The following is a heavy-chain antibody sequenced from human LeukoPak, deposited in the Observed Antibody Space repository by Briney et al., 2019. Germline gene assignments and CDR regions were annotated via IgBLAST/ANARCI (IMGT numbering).Heavy chain of an antibody. CDR3: ARTYYYDSSGSPRYYYYMDV. V-gene: IGHV4-34*01. Sequence: SETLSLTCAVYGGSFSGYYWSWIRQPPGKGLEWIGEINHSGSINYNPSLKSRVTISVDTSKNQFSLKLSSVTAADTAVYYCARTYYYDSSGSPRYYYYMDVWGKGTTVTVSS. CDR2: INHSGSI. J-gene: IGHJ6*03. D-gene: IGHD3-22*01. CDR1: GGSFSGYY.